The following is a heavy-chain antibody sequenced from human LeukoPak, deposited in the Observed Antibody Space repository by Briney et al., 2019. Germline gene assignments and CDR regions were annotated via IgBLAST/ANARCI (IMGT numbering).Heavy chain of an antibody. CDR2: ISVRRNYI. CDR1: GYTFSSFS. V-gene: IGHV3-21*01. Sequence: GGSLRLSCVASGYTFSSFSINWVRQAPGKGLEWVSSISVRRNYIYYAESVRGRFSISRDDARNSLYLQMDSLRGDDTAVYYCARLRRNSDSSGYYYYYDYWGQGTLVTVSS. J-gene: IGHJ4*02. CDR3: ARLRRNSDSSGYYYYYDY. D-gene: IGHD3-22*01.